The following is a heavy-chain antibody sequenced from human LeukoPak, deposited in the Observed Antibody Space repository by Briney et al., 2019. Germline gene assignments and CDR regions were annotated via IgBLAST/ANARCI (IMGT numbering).Heavy chain of an antibody. CDR2: ISLDGATT. D-gene: IGHD3-9*01. CDR3: VKDHGWLLYS. Sequence: PGGSLRLSCAASGFTFSSYGMSWVRQAPGKGLEWVSGISLDGATTYYAGSVEGRFTISRDNSKNTLYLQMNSLRADDTAVYYCVKDHGWLLYSWGQGTLVTVSS. CDR1: GFTFSSYG. V-gene: IGHV3-23*01. J-gene: IGHJ4*02.